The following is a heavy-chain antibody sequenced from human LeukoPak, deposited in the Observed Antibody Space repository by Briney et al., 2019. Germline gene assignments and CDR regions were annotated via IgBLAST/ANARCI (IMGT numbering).Heavy chain of an antibody. D-gene: IGHD5-12*01. CDR3: ARDSVVAVVFDY. CDR1: GFTFSSSS. CDR2: ISSSSSYI. V-gene: IGHV3-21*01. Sequence: GGSLRLSCAASGFTFSSSSMNWVRQAPGKGLEWVSSISSSSSYIYYADSVNGRFTISRDNAKNSLYLQMNSLRAEDTAVYYCARDSVVAVVFDYWGQGTLVTVSS. J-gene: IGHJ4*02.